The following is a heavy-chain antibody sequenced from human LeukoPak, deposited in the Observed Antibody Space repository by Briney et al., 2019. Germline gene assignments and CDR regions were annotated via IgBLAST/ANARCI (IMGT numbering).Heavy chain of an antibody. CDR1: GYTFTGYY. CDR3: AREGVYYDSSGYYRDNWFDH. CDR2: INPNSGGT. Sequence: ASVKVSCKASGYTFTGYYMHWVRQAPGQGLEWMGWINPNSGGTNYAQKFQGRVTMTRDTSISTAYMELSRLRSDDTAVYYCAREGVYYDSSGYYRDNWFDHWGQGTLVTVSS. D-gene: IGHD3-22*01. J-gene: IGHJ5*02. V-gene: IGHV1-2*02.